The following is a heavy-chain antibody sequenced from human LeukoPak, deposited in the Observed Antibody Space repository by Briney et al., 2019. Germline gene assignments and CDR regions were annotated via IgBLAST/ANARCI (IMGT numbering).Heavy chain of an antibody. CDR3: ARWPDLDY. Sequence: PSETLSLTCTVSGGSISSYYWGWIRKPPGKGLEWIGYIYYSGSTNYNPSLKSRVTISVDTSQNQFSLKLSSVTAADTAVDYCARWPDLDYWGQGTLVSVSS. V-gene: IGHV4-59*01. CDR1: GGSISSYY. J-gene: IGHJ4*02. CDR2: IYYSGST. D-gene: IGHD1-14*01.